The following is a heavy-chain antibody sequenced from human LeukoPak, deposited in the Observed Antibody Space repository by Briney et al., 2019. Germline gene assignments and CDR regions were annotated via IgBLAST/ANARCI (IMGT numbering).Heavy chain of an antibody. CDR3: ARPATYYYDTSDFYYYQFDY. J-gene: IGHJ4*02. Sequence: SVKVSCKSCGGTFSSHAINWVRQAPGQGLAWMGGIIPFFDTPNYAQKFQGTVTITADNSTSTVYMELSSLRSEGTAMYYCARPATYYYDTSDFYYYQFDYWGQGTLVTVSS. D-gene: IGHD3-22*01. V-gene: IGHV1-69*06. CDR2: IIPFFDTP. CDR1: GGTFSSHA.